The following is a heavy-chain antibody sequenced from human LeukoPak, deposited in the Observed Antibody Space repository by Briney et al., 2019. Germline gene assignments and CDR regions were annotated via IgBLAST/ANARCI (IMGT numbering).Heavy chain of an antibody. CDR1: GFTFSSYW. D-gene: IGHD6-13*01. Sequence: PGGSLRLSCAASGFTFSSYWMSWVRQAPGEGLEWVANIKQDGSEKYYVDSVKGRFTISRDNAKTSLYLQMNSLRAEATAVYYCARDDSRGDYWGQGTLVTVSS. V-gene: IGHV3-7*01. CDR2: IKQDGSEK. CDR3: ARDDSRGDY. J-gene: IGHJ4*02.